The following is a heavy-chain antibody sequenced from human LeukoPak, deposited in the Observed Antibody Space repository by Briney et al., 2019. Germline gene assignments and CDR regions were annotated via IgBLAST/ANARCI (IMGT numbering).Heavy chain of an antibody. D-gene: IGHD5-12*01. J-gene: IGHJ4*02. V-gene: IGHV3-30*02. Sequence: GGSLRLSCAASGFTFSSYGMHWVRQAPGKGLEWVAFIRYDGSNKYYADSVKGRFTISRDNAKNTLYLQMNSLRAEDTAVYYCARGPSGYYNTGGQGTLVTVSS. CDR2: IRYDGSNK. CDR3: ARGPSGYYNT. CDR1: GFTFSSYG.